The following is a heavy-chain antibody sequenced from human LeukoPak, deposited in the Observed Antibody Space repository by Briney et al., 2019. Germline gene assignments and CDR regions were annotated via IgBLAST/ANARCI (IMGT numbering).Heavy chain of an antibody. V-gene: IGHV3-23*01. D-gene: IGHD3-3*01. Sequence: GGSLRLSCAASGFTFSIYAMYWVRQAPGKGLEWVSAISGSGGSTYYADSVKGRFTISRDNSENTVYLQMNSLRAEDTAVYYCAKDLLSPFFWSGSNFDYWGQGTLVTVSS. CDR3: AKDLLSPFFWSGSNFDY. J-gene: IGHJ4*02. CDR1: GFTFSIYA. CDR2: ISGSGGST.